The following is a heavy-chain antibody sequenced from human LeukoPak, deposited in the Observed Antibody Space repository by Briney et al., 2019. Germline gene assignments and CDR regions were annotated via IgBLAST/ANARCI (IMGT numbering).Heavy chain of an antibody. CDR2: ISSSSSYI. D-gene: IGHD3-9*01. CDR3: ARESRGYDILTGKYHRGYYSYYMDV. J-gene: IGHJ6*03. V-gene: IGHV3-21*01. CDR1: GFTFSSYN. Sequence: GGSLRLSCAPSGFTFSSYNMNWVRQAPGRGLEWVSSISSSSSYIYYADSVKGRFTISRDSAKNSLYLQMNSLRAEDTAVYYCARESRGYDILTGKYHRGYYSYYMDVWGKGTTVTVSS.